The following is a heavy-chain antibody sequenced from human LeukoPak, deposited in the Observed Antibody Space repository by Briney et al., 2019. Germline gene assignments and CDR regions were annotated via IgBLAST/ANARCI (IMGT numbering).Heavy chain of an antibody. Sequence: ASVKVSCKASGYTFTGYYMHWVRQAPGQGLEWMGWINPNSGGTNYAQKFQGRVTMTRDTSISTAYMELSRLRSDDTAVYYCAVRCRGGSCYSGYWGQGTLVTVSS. CDR1: GYTFTGYY. CDR3: AVRCRGGSCYSGY. D-gene: IGHD2-15*01. J-gene: IGHJ4*02. V-gene: IGHV1-2*02. CDR2: INPNSGGT.